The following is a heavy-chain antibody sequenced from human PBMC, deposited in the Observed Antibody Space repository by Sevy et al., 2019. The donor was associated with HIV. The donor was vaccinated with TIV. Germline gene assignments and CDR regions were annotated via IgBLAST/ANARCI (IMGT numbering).Heavy chain of an antibody. J-gene: IGHJ4*02. CDR1: GFTVSRFG. CDR3: AKGRQLVSGRFGTYFDS. V-gene: IGHV3-23*01. CDR2: VSGVVIPHTTQTT. D-gene: IGHD6-13*01. Sequence: GGSLRLSCVASGFTVSRFGMTWVRQVPGKGLEWVSTVSGVVIPHTTQTTYYADSVKGRFTISRDNSKDSLFLQMNSLRADDTAVYFYAKGRQLVSGRFGTYFDSWGQGILVTVSS.